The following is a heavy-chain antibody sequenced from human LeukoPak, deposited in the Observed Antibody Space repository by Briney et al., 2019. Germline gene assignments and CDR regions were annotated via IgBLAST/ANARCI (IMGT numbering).Heavy chain of an antibody. V-gene: IGHV4-59*01. CDR1: GGSTTIYY. J-gene: IGHJ4*02. CDR3: AREEDGSSWD. Sequence: SETLSLTSTVSGGSTTIYYWSWSRQPPGKGLEMIGYIYYRGSTNHNPPLQSRVTISVDQSKTQFALKLSSVTAADTAVYYCAREEDGSSWDWGQGTLVTV. CDR2: IYYRGST. D-gene: IGHD6-13*01.